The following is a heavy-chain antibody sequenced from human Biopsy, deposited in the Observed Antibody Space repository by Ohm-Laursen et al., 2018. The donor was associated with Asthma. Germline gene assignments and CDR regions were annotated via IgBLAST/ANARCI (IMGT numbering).Heavy chain of an antibody. CDR2: INSVFGTT. CDR1: GGTFNTYV. Sequence: SVKVSCKSLGGTFNTYVIGSVRQAPGHGLEWMGGINSVFGTTTYPQKFQDRVTITADDSTSTVYMELSSLRSEDTAVYYCARKAGSCISRTCYSLDFWGQGTLVTVSS. D-gene: IGHD2-2*01. CDR3: ARKAGSCISRTCYSLDF. V-gene: IGHV1-69*13. J-gene: IGHJ4*02.